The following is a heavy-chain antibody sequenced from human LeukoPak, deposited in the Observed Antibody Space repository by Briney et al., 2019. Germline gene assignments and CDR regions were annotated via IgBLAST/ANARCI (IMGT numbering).Heavy chain of an antibody. CDR2: FDPEDGET. V-gene: IGHV1-24*01. CDR1: GYTLTELS. D-gene: IGHD3-9*01. J-gene: IGHJ4*02. Sequence: ASVKVSCKVSGYTLTELSMHWVRQAPGKGLEWMGGFDPEDGETIYAQKFQGRVTMTEDTSTDTAYMELGSLRSEDTAVYYCATGTRPKLRYFDWPLNYWGQGTLVTVSS. CDR3: ATGTRPKLRYFDWPLNY.